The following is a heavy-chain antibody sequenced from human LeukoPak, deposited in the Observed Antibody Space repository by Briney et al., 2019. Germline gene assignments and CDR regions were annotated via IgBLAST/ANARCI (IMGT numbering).Heavy chain of an antibody. CDR3: ARDGSSWYGMDA. Sequence: GGSLRLSCAASGFTFSSYEMNRVRQAPGKGLEWVSYISSSGSTIYYADSVKGRFTISRDNAKNSLYLQMNSLRAEDTAVYYCARDGSSWYGMDAWGKGTTVTVSS. V-gene: IGHV3-48*03. CDR1: GFTFSSYE. J-gene: IGHJ6*04. D-gene: IGHD6-13*01. CDR2: ISSSGSTI.